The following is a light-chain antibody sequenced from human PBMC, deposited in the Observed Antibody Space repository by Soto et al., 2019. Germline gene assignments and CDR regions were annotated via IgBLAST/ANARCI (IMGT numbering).Light chain of an antibody. CDR2: AAS. CDR1: QTIMTY. Sequence: DIQMTQSPSSLSASVGDEVTITCRASQTIMTYLNWYQLKPGKPPRLLIYAASSLQSGVPSRFSGSGSVTDFTLTISSLQPEDFATYSCQQSYNSPQTFGRGTKVDIK. J-gene: IGKJ1*01. V-gene: IGKV1-39*01. CDR3: QQSYNSPQT.